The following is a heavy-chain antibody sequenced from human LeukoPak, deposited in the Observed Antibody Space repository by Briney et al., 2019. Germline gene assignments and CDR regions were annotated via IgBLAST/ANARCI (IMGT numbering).Heavy chain of an antibody. CDR2: IYSGGST. CDR1: GFTVSSNY. V-gene: IGHV3-53*01. CDR3: AAHPPSYYDSWGNYYYYYMDV. J-gene: IGHJ6*03. D-gene: IGHD3-3*01. Sequence: PGGSLRLSCAASGFTVSSNYMSWVRQAPGKGLEWVSVIYSGGSTYYADSVKGRFTISRDNSKNTLYLQMNSLRAEDTAVYYCAAHPPSYYDSWGNYYYYYMDVWGKGTTVTVSS.